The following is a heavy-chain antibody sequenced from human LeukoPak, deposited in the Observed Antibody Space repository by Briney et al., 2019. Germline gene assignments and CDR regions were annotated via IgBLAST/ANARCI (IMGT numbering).Heavy chain of an antibody. D-gene: IGHD6-25*01. Sequence: PGGSLRLSCAASGFTFSSYEMNWVRQAPGKGLEWVSYISSSGSTIYYADSVKGRFTISRDNAKNSLYLQMNSLRAEDTAVYYCARQGARLHRDYWGQGTLVTVSS. CDR2: ISSSGSTI. CDR3: ARQGARLHRDY. CDR1: GFTFSSYE. V-gene: IGHV3-48*03. J-gene: IGHJ4*02.